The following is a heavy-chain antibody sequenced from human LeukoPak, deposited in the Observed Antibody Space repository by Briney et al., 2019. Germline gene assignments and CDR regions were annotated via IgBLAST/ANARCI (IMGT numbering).Heavy chain of an antibody. CDR1: GYTFTGYY. Sequence: ASVKVSCKASGYTFTGYYMHWVRQAPGQGLEWMGRINPNSGGTNYAQKFQGRVTMTRDTSISTAYMELSRLRSDDAAVYYCAGGSGWYGGLDYWGQGTLVTVSS. CDR3: AGGSGWYGGLDY. D-gene: IGHD6-19*01. CDR2: INPNSGGT. J-gene: IGHJ4*02. V-gene: IGHV1-2*06.